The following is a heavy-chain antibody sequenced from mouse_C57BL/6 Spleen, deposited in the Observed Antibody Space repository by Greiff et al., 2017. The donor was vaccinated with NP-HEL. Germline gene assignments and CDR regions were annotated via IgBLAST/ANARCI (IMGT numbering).Heavy chain of an antibody. D-gene: IGHD2-5*01. CDR1: GYTFTEYT. CDR3: ARHEGGSYYSNYWYFDV. V-gene: IGHV1-62-2*01. Sequence: QVQLQQSGAELVKPGASVKLSCKASGYTFTEYTIHWVKQRSGQGLEWIGWFYPGSGSIKYNEKFKDKATLTADKSSSTVYIELSRLTSEDSAVYFCARHEGGSYYSNYWYFDVWGTGTTVTVSS. J-gene: IGHJ1*03. CDR2: FYPGSGSI.